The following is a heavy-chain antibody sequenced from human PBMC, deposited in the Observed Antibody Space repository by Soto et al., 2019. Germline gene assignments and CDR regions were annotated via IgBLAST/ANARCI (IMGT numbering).Heavy chain of an antibody. CDR1: GYTFTSYG. Sequence: GASVKVSCKASGYTFTSYGISWVRQAPGQGLEWMGWISAYNGNTNYAQKLQGRVTMTTDTSTSTAYMELRSLRSDDTAVYYCARARGMYCSGGSCYRTNNAFDIWGQGTRVTVSS. CDR3: ARARGMYCSGGSCYRTNNAFDI. J-gene: IGHJ3*02. D-gene: IGHD2-15*01. CDR2: ISAYNGNT. V-gene: IGHV1-18*01.